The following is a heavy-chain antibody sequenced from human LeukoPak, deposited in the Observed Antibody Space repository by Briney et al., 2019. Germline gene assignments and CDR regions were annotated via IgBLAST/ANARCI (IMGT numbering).Heavy chain of an antibody. D-gene: IGHD3-10*01. Sequence: EGSLRLSCAASGFTFSSYAMSWVRQAPGKGLEWVSAISGSGGSTYYADSVKGRFTISRDNSKNTLYLQMNSLRAEDTAVYYCAKERRGFGELILDYWGQGTLVTVSS. CDR1: GFTFSSYA. CDR2: ISGSGGST. J-gene: IGHJ4*02. CDR3: AKERRGFGELILDY. V-gene: IGHV3-23*01.